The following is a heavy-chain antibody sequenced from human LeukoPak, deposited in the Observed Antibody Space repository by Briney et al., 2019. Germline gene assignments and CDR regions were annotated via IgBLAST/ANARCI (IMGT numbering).Heavy chain of an antibody. CDR3: AKDTGGSGSFSHFYYYGMDV. CDR2: ITWNSGSM. D-gene: IGHD3-10*01. V-gene: IGHV3-9*01. J-gene: IGHJ6*01. CDR1: GFTFDNYA. Sequence: GRSLRLSCAASGFTFDNYAMHWVRQAPGKGLEWVSGITWNSGSMGYADSVKGRFIISRDNAKNSLYLQMNSLRAEDTALYYCAKDTGGSGSFSHFYYYGMDVWGQGTTVTVSS.